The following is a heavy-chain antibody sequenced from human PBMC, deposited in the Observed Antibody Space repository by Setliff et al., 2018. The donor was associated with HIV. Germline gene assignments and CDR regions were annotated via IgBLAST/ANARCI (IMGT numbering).Heavy chain of an antibody. D-gene: IGHD3-10*01. V-gene: IGHV2-5*02. CDR1: GFSLSTNGVG. J-gene: IGHJ5*02. Sequence: SGPTLVNPTQTLTLTCTFSGFSLSTNGVGVGWIRQPPGKALEWLALIYWDADKRYSPSLKNRLTITKDTSKNQVLLTMTNMDPLDTATYYCAQRNGFGSQNWFDPWGQGTLVTVSS. CDR2: IYWDADK. CDR3: AQRNGFGSQNWFDP.